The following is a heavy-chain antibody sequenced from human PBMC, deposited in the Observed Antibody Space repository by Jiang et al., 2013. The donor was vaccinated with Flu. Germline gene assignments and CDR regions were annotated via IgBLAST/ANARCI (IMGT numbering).Heavy chain of an antibody. CDR1: GYTFTSKA. CDR3: ARPVGYSGSYYFDF. CDR2: INTDTRNP. Sequence: QSGSELKKPGASVQVSCKASGYTFTSKAINWVRQAPGQGLEWMGWINTDTRNPTYAQGFTGRFVFSLDTSVSTAYLQISSLKAEDTAVYYCARPVGYSGSYYFDFWGQGTLVTVSS. J-gene: IGHJ4*02. D-gene: IGHD1-26*01. V-gene: IGHV7-4-1*02.